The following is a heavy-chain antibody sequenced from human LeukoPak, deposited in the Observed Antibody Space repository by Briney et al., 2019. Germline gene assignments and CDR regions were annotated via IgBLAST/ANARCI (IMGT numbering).Heavy chain of an antibody. D-gene: IGHD1-1*01. CDR1: VFTFSSYW. J-gene: IGHJ3*01. CDR3: ARVSATTGATDALDL. V-gene: IGHV3-72*01. CDR2: IRKKPNSYTT. Sequence: PGGSLRLSCAASVFTFSSYWMSWVRQAPGKGREWVGRIRKKPNSYTTAYAASVKGRFTFSRDDLKNSLYLQMNSLEAEDTGVYYCARVSATTGATDALDLWGQGTMVTVSS.